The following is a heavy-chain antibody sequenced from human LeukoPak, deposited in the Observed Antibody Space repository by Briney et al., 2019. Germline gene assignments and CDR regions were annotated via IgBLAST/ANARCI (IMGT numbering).Heavy chain of an antibody. Sequence: SVTVSCKASGGTFSSYAISWVRQAPGQGLEWMGRIIPIFGIANYAQKFQGRVTITADKSTSTAYMELSSLRSEDTAVYYCARLHSDYGDYWAGSGYYYYGMDVWGQGTTVTVSS. J-gene: IGHJ6*02. CDR3: ARLHSDYGDYWAGSGYYYYGMDV. D-gene: IGHD4-17*01. CDR1: GGTFSSYA. CDR2: IIPIFGIA. V-gene: IGHV1-69*04.